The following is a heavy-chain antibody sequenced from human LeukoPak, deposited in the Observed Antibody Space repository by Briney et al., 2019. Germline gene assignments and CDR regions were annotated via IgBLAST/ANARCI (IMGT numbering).Heavy chain of an antibody. D-gene: IGHD6-13*01. Sequence: SETLSLTCTVSGGSISSYYWSWIRQPPGKGLEWIGYIYYSGSTNYNPSLKSRVTISVDTSKNQFSLKLSSVTAADTAVYYCARHVGHIAAAGAHFDYWGQGTLVTVSS. CDR3: ARHVGHIAAAGAHFDY. J-gene: IGHJ4*02. CDR1: GGSISSYY. CDR2: IYYSGST. V-gene: IGHV4-59*08.